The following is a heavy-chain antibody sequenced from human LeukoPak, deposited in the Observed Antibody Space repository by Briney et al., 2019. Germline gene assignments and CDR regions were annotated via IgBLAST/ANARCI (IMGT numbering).Heavy chain of an antibody. CDR1: GFTFSSYE. D-gene: IGHD3-10*01. CDR3: ASFFTMVRGGKNYYFDY. V-gene: IGHV4-34*01. Sequence: GSLRLSCAASGFTFSSYEMNWVRQAPGKGLEWIGEINHSGSTNYNPSLKSRVTISVDTSKNQFSLKLSSVTAADTAVYYCASFFTMVRGGKNYYFDYWGQGTLVTVSS. CDR2: INHSGST. J-gene: IGHJ4*02.